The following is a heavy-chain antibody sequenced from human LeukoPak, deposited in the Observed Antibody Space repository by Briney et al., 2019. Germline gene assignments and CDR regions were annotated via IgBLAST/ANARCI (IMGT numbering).Heavy chain of an antibody. Sequence: GGTLRLSCAASGFTFSTYGMNWVRQAPGKGLEWVSSISSSSSYIYYADSVKGRFTISRDNAKNSMYLQMNSLRAEDTAVYYCARDRWLKFLYYYMDVWGKGTTVTVSS. CDR2: ISSSSSYI. D-gene: IGHD5-24*01. J-gene: IGHJ6*03. CDR3: ARDRWLKFLYYYMDV. V-gene: IGHV3-21*01. CDR1: GFTFSTYG.